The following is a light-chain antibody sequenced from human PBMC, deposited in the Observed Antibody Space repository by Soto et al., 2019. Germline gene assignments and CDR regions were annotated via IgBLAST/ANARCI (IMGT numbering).Light chain of an antibody. V-gene: IGLV2-14*01. CDR3: SSYISSSTLVI. Sequence: QSALTQPASVSGSPGQSITLSCSGTSSDVGGYNYVSWYQQHPGKAPKLMISEVSNRPSGISDRFSGPKSGNTASLTICGNQGEGEADYFCSSYISSSTLVIFGGGTKVTVL. CDR2: EVS. CDR1: SSDVGGYNY. J-gene: IGLJ2*01.